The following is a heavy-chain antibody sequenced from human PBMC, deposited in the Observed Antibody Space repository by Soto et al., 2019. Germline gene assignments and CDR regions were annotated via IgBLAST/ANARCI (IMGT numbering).Heavy chain of an antibody. CDR3: ARGKASSGWPGLRYYFDY. CDR2: INAGNGNT. Sequence: ASVKVSCKASGYTFTSYAMHWVRQAPGQRXEWMGWINAGNGNTKYSQKFQGRVTITRDTSASTAYMELSSLRSEDTAVYYCARGKASSGWPGLRYYFDYWGQGTLVTVSS. J-gene: IGHJ4*02. V-gene: IGHV1-3*01. CDR1: GYTFTSYA. D-gene: IGHD6-19*01.